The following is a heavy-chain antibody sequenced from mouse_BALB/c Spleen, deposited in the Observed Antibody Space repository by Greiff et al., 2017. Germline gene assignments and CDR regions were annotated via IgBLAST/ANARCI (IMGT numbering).Heavy chain of an antibody. Sequence: ESGPGLVKPSQSLSLTCSVTGYSITSGYYWNWIRQFPGNKLEWMGYISYDGSNNYNPSLKNRISITRDTSKNQFFLKLNSVTTEDTATYYCARDLLSIGYWGQGTSVTVSS. J-gene: IGHJ4*01. CDR2: ISYDGSN. D-gene: IGHD6-1*01. CDR3: ARDLLSIGY. CDR1: GYSITSGYY. V-gene: IGHV3-6*02.